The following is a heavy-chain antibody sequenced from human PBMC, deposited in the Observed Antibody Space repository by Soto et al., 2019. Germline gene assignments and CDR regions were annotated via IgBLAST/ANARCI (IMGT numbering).Heavy chain of an antibody. D-gene: IGHD2-2*01. J-gene: IGHJ4*02. CDR1: GYTFTSYG. CDR3: ARDDVRAEYCSSTSCALAYYY. Sequence: GASVKVSCKASGYTFTSYGISWVRQAPGQGLEWMGWISAYNGNTNYAQKLQGRVTMTTDTSTSTAYMELRSLRSDDTAVYYCARDDVRAEYCSSTSCALAYYYWGQGTMVTVYS. CDR2: ISAYNGNT. V-gene: IGHV1-18*01.